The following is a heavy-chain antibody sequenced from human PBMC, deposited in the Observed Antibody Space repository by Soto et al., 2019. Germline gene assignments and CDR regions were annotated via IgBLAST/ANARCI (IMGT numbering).Heavy chain of an antibody. J-gene: IGHJ5*02. D-gene: IGHD3-9*01. V-gene: IGHV3-11*01. Sequence: PGGSLRLSCAASGFTFSDYYMSWIRQAPGKGLEWVSYISSSGSTIYYADSVKGRFTISRDNAKNSLYLQMNSLRAEDTAVYYCARARYFDRLSTWFDPWGQGTLVTVSS. CDR2: ISSSGSTI. CDR3: ARARYFDRLSTWFDP. CDR1: GFTFSDYY.